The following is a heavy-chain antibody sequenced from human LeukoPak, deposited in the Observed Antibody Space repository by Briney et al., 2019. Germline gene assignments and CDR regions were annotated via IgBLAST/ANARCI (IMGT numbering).Heavy chain of an antibody. D-gene: IGHD3-22*01. CDR2: IYYRGST. CDR3: ARRADSSGYYSICYFDY. V-gene: IGHV4-59*01. CDR1: GGSISSYY. J-gene: IGHJ4*02. Sequence: SETLSLTCTVSGGSISSYYWNWIRQPAGKGLEWIGYIYYRGSTNYNPSLKGRVTISVDTSKNHFSLKLSSVTAADTAVYYCARRADSSGYYSICYFDYWGQGTLVTVSS.